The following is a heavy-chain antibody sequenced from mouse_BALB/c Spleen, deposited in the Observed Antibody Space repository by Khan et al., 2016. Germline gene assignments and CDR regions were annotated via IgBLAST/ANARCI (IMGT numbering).Heavy chain of an antibody. J-gene: IGHJ4*01. CDR2: ISYSGGT. CDR3: ARYDGSSYVRAMDY. Sequence: EVQLQESGPSLVKPSQTLSLTCSVTGDSITSGYWNWIRQFPGNKLEYMGYISYSGGTYYNTSLKSRISITRDTSKNHYYLPLNSVLTEDTATYYCARYDGSSYVRAMDYWGQGTSVTVSS. CDR1: GDSITSGY. V-gene: IGHV3-8*02. D-gene: IGHD1-1*01.